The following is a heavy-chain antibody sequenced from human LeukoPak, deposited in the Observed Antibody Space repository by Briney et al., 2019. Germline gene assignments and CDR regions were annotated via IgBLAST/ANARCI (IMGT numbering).Heavy chain of an antibody. CDR1: GFTFSSYE. V-gene: IGHV3-48*03. Sequence: GGSLRLSCAASGFTFSSYEMNWVRQAPGKGLEWVSYISSSGSTIYYADSVKGRFTISRDNAKNSLYLQMNSLRAEDTAVYYCAREWELRRYYYYMDVWGKGTTVTISS. CDR3: AREWELRRYYYYMDV. CDR2: ISSSGSTI. J-gene: IGHJ6*03. D-gene: IGHD1-26*01.